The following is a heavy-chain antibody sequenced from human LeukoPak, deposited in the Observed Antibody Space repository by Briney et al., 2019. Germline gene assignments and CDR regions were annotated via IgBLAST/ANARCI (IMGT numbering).Heavy chain of an antibody. J-gene: IGHJ1*01. CDR1: GFPFTSSS. Sequence: SVKVSCKASGFPFTSSSMQWVRQARGQRLEWIGWIAVASGNTNYAQKFQGRVTVTRDTSTSTVYMDLSSLRSEDTAVYYCARGYVDTTILNSLIEYFEHWGLGTRVTVSS. CDR2: IAVASGNT. D-gene: IGHD5-18*01. CDR3: ARGYVDTTILNSLIEYFEH. V-gene: IGHV1-58*02.